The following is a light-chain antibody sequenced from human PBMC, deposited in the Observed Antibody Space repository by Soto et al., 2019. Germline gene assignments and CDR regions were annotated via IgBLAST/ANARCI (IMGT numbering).Light chain of an antibody. CDR1: SSNIGTNS. V-gene: IGLV1-44*01. CDR2: SND. CDR3: AAWDDSLNGYV. J-gene: IGLJ1*01. Sequence: QSVLTQPPSASGTPGQRVTISCSGSSSNIGTNSVNWYQQLPGTAPKPLIYSNDQRPSGVPDRFSGSKSGTSASLAISGLQSEDEADYYCAAWDDSLNGYVFGPGTKLTVL.